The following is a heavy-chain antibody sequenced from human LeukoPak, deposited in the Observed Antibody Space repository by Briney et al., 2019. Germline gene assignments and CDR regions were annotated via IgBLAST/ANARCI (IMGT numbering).Heavy chain of an antibody. CDR1: GVSFSGYY. V-gene: IGHV4-34*01. J-gene: IGHJ6*03. CDR2: IDHSGST. CDR3: ARRQQQLTRVDYYYYMDV. D-gene: IGHD6-13*01. Sequence: PSETLSLTCAVYGVSFSGYYWSWIRQPPGKGLEWIWEIDHSGSTNYNPSLKSRVTISVDTSKNQFSLKLSSVTAADTAVYYCARRQQQLTRVDYYYYMDVWGKGTTVTVSS.